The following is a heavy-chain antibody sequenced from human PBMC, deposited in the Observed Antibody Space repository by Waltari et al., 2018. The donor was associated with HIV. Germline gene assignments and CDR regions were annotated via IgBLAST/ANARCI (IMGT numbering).Heavy chain of an antibody. CDR3: ARNSSGKGNRYFYYGLDV. CDR1: GYTFMNFD. Sequence: QVLLVQSGPEVKRPGASVKISCKAYGYTFMNFDVNWVRQAAGQGPEWLGGMNPNSGNTASSYIFEDRVIMTRDVSTDTAYMEMSGLTPEDTAIYYCARNSSGKGNRYFYYGLDVWGQGTPVTV. D-gene: IGHD3-22*01. J-gene: IGHJ6*02. V-gene: IGHV1-8*02. CDR2: MNPNSGNT.